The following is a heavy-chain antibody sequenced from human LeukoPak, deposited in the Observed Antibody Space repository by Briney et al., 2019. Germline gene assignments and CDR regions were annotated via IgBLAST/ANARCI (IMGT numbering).Heavy chain of an antibody. CDR3: ARDPAGAEYCSGGSCYFDY. V-gene: IGHV1-18*01. D-gene: IGHD2-15*01. J-gene: IGHJ4*02. Sequence: ASVKVSCKASGYTFTSYGISWVRQAPGQGLEWMGWISAYNGNTNYAQKLQGRVTMTTDTSTSTAYMELRSLRSDDTAVYYCARDPAGAEYCSGGSCYFDYWGQGTLVTVSS. CDR2: ISAYNGNT. CDR1: GYTFTSYG.